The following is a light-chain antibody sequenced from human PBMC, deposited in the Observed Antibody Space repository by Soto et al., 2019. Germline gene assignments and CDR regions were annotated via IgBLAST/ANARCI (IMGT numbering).Light chain of an antibody. CDR2: DVN. CDR3: TSWTTSTTMI. V-gene: IGLV2-14*03. CDR1: SSDIGAYNF. Sequence: QAVVTQPASVSGSPGQSITISCTGTSSDIGAYNFVFWYQQHPGKAPKLMLYDVNIRPSGVSNRFSGSKSGNTASLTISGLQAEDEADYYCTSWTTSTTMIFGGGTKLTVL. J-gene: IGLJ2*01.